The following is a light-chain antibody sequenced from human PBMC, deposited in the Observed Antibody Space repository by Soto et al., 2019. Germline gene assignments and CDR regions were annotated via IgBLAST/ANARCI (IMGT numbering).Light chain of an antibody. J-gene: IGLJ2*01. CDR3: CSYAGTFVV. Sequence: QSVLTQPRSVSGSPGQSVTISCTETSSDVGGYNYVSWYQQHPGKAPKVMIYDVSKRPSGVPDRFSGSKSGNTASLTISGLQAEDEADYYCCSYAGTFVVFGGGTKVTVL. CDR1: SSDVGGYNY. CDR2: DVS. V-gene: IGLV2-11*01.